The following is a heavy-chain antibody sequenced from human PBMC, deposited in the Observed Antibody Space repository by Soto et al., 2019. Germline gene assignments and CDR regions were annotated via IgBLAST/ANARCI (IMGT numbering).Heavy chain of an antibody. D-gene: IGHD3-10*01. V-gene: IGHV3-23*01. CDR2: ISGSGGSI. Sequence: GGSLRLSCAASGFTFSSYAMSWVRQAPGKGLEWVSTISGSGGSIYHADSVKGRLTISRDNSKNTLFLQMNSLRAEDTATYYCVKCDGVIMIYGSRYYFEYWGQGTLVTVSS. CDR3: VKCDGVIMIYGSRYYFEY. J-gene: IGHJ4*02. CDR1: GFTFSSYA.